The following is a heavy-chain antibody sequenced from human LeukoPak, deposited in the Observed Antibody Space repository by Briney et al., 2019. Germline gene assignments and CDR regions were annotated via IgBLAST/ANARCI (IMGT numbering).Heavy chain of an antibody. CDR2: FDPEDGET. CDR3: ATPGYGSGSYDAFDI. J-gene: IGHJ3*02. V-gene: IGHV1-24*01. CDR1: GYTLTELS. D-gene: IGHD3-10*01. Sequence: ASVKVSCKVSGYTLTELSMHWVRQAPGKGLEWMGGFDPEDGETIYAQKFQGRVTMTEDTSTDTAYMELSSLRSEDTAVYYCATPGYGSGSYDAFDIWGQGTMVTVSS.